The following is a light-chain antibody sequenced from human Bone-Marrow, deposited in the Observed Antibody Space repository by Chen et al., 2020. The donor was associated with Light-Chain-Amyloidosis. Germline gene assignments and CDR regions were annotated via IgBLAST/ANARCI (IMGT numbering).Light chain of an antibody. CDR3: QSADSSGTYEVI. J-gene: IGLJ2*01. CDR2: RDT. CDR1: DLPTKY. V-gene: IGLV3-25*03. Sequence: SYELTQPTSVSVYPGQTDRITCSGDDLPTKYAYWYQQKPGQAPVLVIHRDTERPSGISERFSGSSSGTTATLTISGVQAEDEADYHCQSADSSGTYEVIFGGGTKLTVL.